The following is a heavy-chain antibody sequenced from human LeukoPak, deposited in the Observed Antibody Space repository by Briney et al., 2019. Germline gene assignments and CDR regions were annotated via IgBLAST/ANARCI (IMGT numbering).Heavy chain of an antibody. J-gene: IGHJ4*02. CDR3: TSEDHSNYNY. CDR1: GFTFSSYA. V-gene: IGHV3-7*01. CDR2: IKQDGGET. D-gene: IGHD4-11*01. Sequence: GGSLRLSCAASGFTFSSYAMHWVRQAPGKGLEWVASIKQDGGETFYVDSVKGRFTISRDNAKNSLYLQMNSLRAEDTAVYYCTSEDHSNYNYWGQGTLVTVSS.